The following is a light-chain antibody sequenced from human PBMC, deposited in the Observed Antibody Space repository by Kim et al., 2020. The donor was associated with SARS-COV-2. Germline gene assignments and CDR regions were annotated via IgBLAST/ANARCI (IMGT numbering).Light chain of an antibody. J-gene: IGKJ2*01. V-gene: IGKV1-5*03. Sequence: DIQMTQSPSTLSASVGDRVTITCRASQSISSWLAWYQQKPGKAPKLLIYKASSLESGVPSRFIGSGSGTEFTLTISSLQPDDFATYYCQQSNSYSTFGQGTKLEI. CDR2: KAS. CDR1: QSISSW. CDR3: QQSNSYST.